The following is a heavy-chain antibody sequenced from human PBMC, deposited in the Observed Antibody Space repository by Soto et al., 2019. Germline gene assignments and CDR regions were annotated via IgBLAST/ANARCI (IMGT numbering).Heavy chain of an antibody. Sequence: GGSLRLSCAASGFTFSSYVMSWVRQAPGKGLEWVSAISGSGGSTYYADSVKGRFTISRDNSKNTLYLQMNSLRAEDTAVYYCAKEVYYYDSSGYLDYWGQGTLVTVSS. J-gene: IGHJ4*02. CDR1: GFTFSSYV. V-gene: IGHV3-23*01. CDR2: ISGSGGST. CDR3: AKEVYYYDSSGYLDY. D-gene: IGHD3-22*01.